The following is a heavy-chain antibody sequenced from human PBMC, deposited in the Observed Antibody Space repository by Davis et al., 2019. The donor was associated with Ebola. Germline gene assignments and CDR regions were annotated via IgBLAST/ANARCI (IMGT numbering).Heavy chain of an antibody. V-gene: IGHV3-7*01. D-gene: IGHD6-19*01. CDR1: GFTISSYW. CDR2: IKQDGSEK. Sequence: WGSLSLSCAASGFTISSYWMSWVRQAPGKGLEWVAYIKQDGSEKYYVDSVKGRFTISRDNAKNSLYLQMNSLRAEDTAVYYCARHWRKWLGIYYFDYWGQGTLVTVSS. CDR3: ARHWRKWLGIYYFDY. J-gene: IGHJ4*02.